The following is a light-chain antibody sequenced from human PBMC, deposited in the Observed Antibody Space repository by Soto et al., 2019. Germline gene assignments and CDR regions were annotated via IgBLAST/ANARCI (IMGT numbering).Light chain of an antibody. CDR1: SSDVGGYNY. Sequence: QSALTQPASVSGSPGQSITISCTRTSSDVGGYNYVSWYQQHPGKAPKLMIYEVSNRPSGVSNRFSGSKSGNTASLTISGLQAEDEADYYCSSSTSSDTLLFGGGTKLTVL. CDR3: SSSTSSDTLL. V-gene: IGLV2-14*01. CDR2: EVS. J-gene: IGLJ2*01.